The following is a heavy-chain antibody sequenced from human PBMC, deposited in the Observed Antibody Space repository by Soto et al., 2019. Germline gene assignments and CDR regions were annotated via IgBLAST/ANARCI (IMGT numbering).Heavy chain of an antibody. V-gene: IGHV4-31*03. Sequence: QVQLQESGPGLVKPSQTLSLTCTVSGGSVSSSDYYWIWIRQHPGKGLEGIGDIYYSGSAYYNPSLKSRVTRSLDTSKSHFSLKLSSVTAADTAVYYCAREVSPNSRGCYTVLVRWFDPWGQGTLVTVSS. J-gene: IGHJ5*02. CDR2: IYYSGSA. CDR3: AREVSPNSRGCYTVLVRWFDP. CDR1: GGSVSSSDYY. D-gene: IGHD6-19*01.